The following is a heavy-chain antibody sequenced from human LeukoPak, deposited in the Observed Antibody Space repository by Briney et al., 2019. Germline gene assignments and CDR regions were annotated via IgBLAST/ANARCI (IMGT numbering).Heavy chain of an antibody. D-gene: IGHD3-3*01. CDR1: GGSISSYY. J-gene: IGHJ6*03. V-gene: IGHV4-4*07. CDR2: IYTSGST. Sequence: KPSETLSLTCTVSGGSISSYYWSWLRQPAGKGLEWIGRIYTSGSTNYNPSLKSRVTMSVDTSKNQFSLKLSSVTAADTAVYYCARCGLWSGPPPYYYYYYYMDVWGKGTTVTVSS. CDR3: ARCGLWSGPPPYYYYYYYMDV.